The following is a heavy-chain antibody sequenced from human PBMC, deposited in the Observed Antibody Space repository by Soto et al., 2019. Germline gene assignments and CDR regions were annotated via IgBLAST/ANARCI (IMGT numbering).Heavy chain of an antibody. CDR2: ISAYNGNT. Sequence: GASVKVSCKASGYTFTSYGISWVRQAPGQGLEWMGWISAYNGNTNYAQKLQGRVTMTTDTSTSTAYMELRSLRSDDTAVYYCARLTAKPYYYGSGCYYQEYSDYYYYYMDVWGKGTTVTVSS. V-gene: IGHV1-18*01. CDR3: ARLTAKPYYYGSGCYYQEYSDYYYYYMDV. CDR1: GYTFTSYG. J-gene: IGHJ6*03. D-gene: IGHD3-10*01.